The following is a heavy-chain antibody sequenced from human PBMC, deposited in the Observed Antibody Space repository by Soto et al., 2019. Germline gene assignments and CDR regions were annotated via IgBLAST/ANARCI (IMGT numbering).Heavy chain of an antibody. D-gene: IGHD5-18*01. CDR3: ARAAGRGDTATYFDY. V-gene: IGHV3-33*01. CDR2: IWYDGSNK. CDR1: GFTFSSYG. J-gene: IGHJ4*02. Sequence: GGSLRLSCAASGFTFSSYGMHWVRQAPGKGLEWVAVIWYDGSNKYYADSVKGRFTISRDNSKNTLYLQMNSLRAEDTAVYYCARAAGRGDTATYFDYWGQGTLVTVSS.